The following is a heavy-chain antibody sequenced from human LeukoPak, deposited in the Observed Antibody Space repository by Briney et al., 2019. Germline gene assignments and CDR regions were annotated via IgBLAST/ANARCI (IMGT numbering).Heavy chain of an antibody. CDR3: AREVFELLPGHYYYYMDV. D-gene: IGHD2-15*01. CDR2: ISSSSSTI. V-gene: IGHV3-48*01. CDR1: GFTFSSYS. J-gene: IGHJ6*03. Sequence: PGGSLRLSCAASGFTFSSYSMNWVRQAPGKGLEWVSYISSSSSTIYYADSVKGRFTISRDNAKNSLYLQMNSLRAEDTAVYYCAREVFELLPGHYYYYMDVWGKGTTVTVSS.